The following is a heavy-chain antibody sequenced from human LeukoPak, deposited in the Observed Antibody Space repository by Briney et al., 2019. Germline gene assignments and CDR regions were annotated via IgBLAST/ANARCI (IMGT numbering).Heavy chain of an antibody. D-gene: IGHD2-21*02. Sequence: GGSLRLSCAASGFTFSSSWMSWVRQAPGKGLEWVANIKPDGSEKFHVDPVKGRFTISRDNSKSTLSLQMNGLRAEDTAVYYCARYGLTAALDFWGQGTLVTVSS. J-gene: IGHJ4*02. V-gene: IGHV3-7*01. CDR3: ARYGLTAALDF. CDR1: GFTFSSSW. CDR2: IKPDGSEK.